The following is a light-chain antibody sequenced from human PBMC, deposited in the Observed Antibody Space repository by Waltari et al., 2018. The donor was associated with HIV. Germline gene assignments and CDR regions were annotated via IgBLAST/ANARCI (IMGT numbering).Light chain of an antibody. J-gene: IGKJ4*01. V-gene: IGKV3D-11*02. CDR2: DAS. CDR1: QSVRTS. CDR3: NQLRNWVT. Sequence: TVLTQSPATLSLSPGERATLSCRASQSVRTSLAWYQQKPGHPPTLLIYDASRRATCIPATFRGRGAGTDFTTTISSPEPEDFALYDCNQLRNWVTFGGGTKVEIK.